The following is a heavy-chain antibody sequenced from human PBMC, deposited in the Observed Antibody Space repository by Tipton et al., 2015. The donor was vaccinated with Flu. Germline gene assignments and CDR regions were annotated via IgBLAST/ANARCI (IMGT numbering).Heavy chain of an antibody. J-gene: IGHJ4*02. V-gene: IGHV3-74*01. CDR2: IAGDGSST. CDR3: AREEEAPGNWFFDY. Sequence: SLRLSCAASGFTFSSYWLPWVRQVPGKGLLWFSRIAGDGSSTTYADSVKGRFTITRDNAKNTLYLHMDSLRAEDTALYYCAREEEAPGNWFFDYWGQGTLVTVPS. D-gene: IGHD6-13*01. CDR1: GFTFSSYW.